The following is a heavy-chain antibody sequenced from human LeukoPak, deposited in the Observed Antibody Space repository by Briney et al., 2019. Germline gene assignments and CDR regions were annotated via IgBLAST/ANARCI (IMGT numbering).Heavy chain of an antibody. CDR2: INPNSGGT. Sequence: GASVKVSCKASGYTFTGYYMHWVRQAPGQGLKWMGWINPNSGGTNYAQKFQGRVTMTRDTSISTAYMELSRLRSDDTAVYYCARTAQRPGVLGIWFGITPGPPTSNWFDPWGQGTLVTVSS. CDR3: ARTAQRPGVLGIWFGITPGPPTSNWFDP. D-gene: IGHD3-10*01. V-gene: IGHV1-2*02. CDR1: GYTFTGYY. J-gene: IGHJ5*02.